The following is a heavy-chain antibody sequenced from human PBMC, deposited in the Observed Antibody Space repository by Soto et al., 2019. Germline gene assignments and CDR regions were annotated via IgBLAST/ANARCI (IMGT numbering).Heavy chain of an antibody. CDR1: GGSFDDFY. Sequence: QVQLQQWGAGLLRPSETLSLTCAFYGGSFDDFYWSWVRQSPGKGLEWVGEISNDGGTNYSPSLASRVSISVDTSKNQFSLHLRSVTAADTGLYYCARGQLVWYGDLTPYHRDMDVWGQGTTVTVSS. CDR3: ARGQLVWYGDLTPYHRDMDV. V-gene: IGHV4-34*02. CDR2: ISNDGGT. J-gene: IGHJ6*02. D-gene: IGHD3-10*01.